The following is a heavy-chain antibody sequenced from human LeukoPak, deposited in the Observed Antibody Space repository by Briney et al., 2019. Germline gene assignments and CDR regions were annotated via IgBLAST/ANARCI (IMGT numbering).Heavy chain of an antibody. CDR1: GGSFSGYY. CDR3: AKSGGYDPLDYFDY. Sequence: PSATLSLTCAVYGGSFSGYYWSWIRQPPGKGLEWVSAISGSGGSTYYADSVKGRFTISRDNSKNTLYLQMNSLRAEDTAVYYCAKSGGYDPLDYFDYWGQGTLVTVSS. D-gene: IGHD5-12*01. CDR2: ISGSGGST. V-gene: IGHV3-23*01. J-gene: IGHJ4*02.